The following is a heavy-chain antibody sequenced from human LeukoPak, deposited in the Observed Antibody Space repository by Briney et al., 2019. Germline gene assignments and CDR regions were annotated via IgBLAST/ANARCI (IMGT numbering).Heavy chain of an antibody. CDR2: VSYDSRKK. J-gene: IGHJ6*03. CDR3: ARDRVQLWLFNNHMDV. D-gene: IGHD1-1*01. CDR1: GFIFSSHA. Sequence: GGSLRLSCAAYGFIFSSHAMHWVRQAPGKGLEWVAGVSYDSRKKDYAESVKGRFSVSRDNSRNSLSLQMNSLRPEDTAVYYCARDRVQLWLFNNHMDVWGKGTTVTVSS. V-gene: IGHV3-30*16.